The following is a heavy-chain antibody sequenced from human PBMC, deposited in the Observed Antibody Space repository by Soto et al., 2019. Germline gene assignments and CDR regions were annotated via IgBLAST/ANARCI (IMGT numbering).Heavy chain of an antibody. CDR3: ARHVLSSVSTSYYYYYMDG. CDR2: IYPGDSDT. J-gene: IGHJ6*03. D-gene: IGHD2-2*01. CDR1: GYSFTSYW. Sequence: PGESLKISCKGSGYSFTSYWIGWVRQMPGKGLEWMGIIYPGDSDTRYSPSFQGQVTISADKSISTAYLQWSSLKASDTAMYYCARHVLSSVSTSYYYYYMDGWGKGTTVTVAS. V-gene: IGHV5-51*01.